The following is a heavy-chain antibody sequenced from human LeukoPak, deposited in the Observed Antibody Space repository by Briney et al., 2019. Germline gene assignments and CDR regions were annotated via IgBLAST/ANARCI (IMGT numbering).Heavy chain of an antibody. CDR3: ARAREYCRGDSCHLYYFDY. D-gene: IGHD2-15*01. CDR2: IHPNSGGT. J-gene: IGHJ4*02. Sequence: GASVKVSCKASGYTFTTYYMHWVRQAPGQGLEWMGWIHPNSGGTNYAQKFQGRVTMTRDTSVSTAYMDLSRLRSDDTAIYYCARAREYCRGDSCHLYYFDYWAQGSLVTVSS. CDR1: GYTFTTYY. V-gene: IGHV1-2*02.